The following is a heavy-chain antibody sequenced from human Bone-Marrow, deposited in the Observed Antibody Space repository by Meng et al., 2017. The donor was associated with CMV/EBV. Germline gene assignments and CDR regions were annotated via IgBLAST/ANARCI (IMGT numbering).Heavy chain of an antibody. CDR1: GYPFISYD. CDR3: ARAPAILPVDY. V-gene: IGHV1-18*01. D-gene: IGHD2-2*02. CDR2: ISAYNGNT. Sequence: ASVKVSCKTSGYPFISYDINWVRQAAGQGLEWMGWISAYNGNTNYAQKLQGRVTMTTDTSTSTAYMELRSLRSDDTAVYYCARAPAILPVDYWGQGTLVTVSS. J-gene: IGHJ4*02.